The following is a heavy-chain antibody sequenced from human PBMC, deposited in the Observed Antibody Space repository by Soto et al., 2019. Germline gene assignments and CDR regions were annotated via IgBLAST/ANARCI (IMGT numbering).Heavy chain of an antibody. Sequence: PSETLSLTCTDSGGSISSYYWSWIRQPPRKGLEWIGYIYYSGSTNYNPSLKSRVTISVDTSKNQFSLKLSSVTAADTAVYYCARGSFRFVLRVSDPYYYYYGMDVWGQGTTVTVSS. CDR2: IYYSGST. CDR3: ARGSFRFVLRVSDPYYYYYGMDV. V-gene: IGHV4-59*01. CDR1: GGSISSYY. D-gene: IGHD3-16*02. J-gene: IGHJ6*02.